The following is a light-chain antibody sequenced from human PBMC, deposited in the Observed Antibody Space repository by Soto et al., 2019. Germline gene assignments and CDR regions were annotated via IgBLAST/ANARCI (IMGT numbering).Light chain of an antibody. CDR2: DKS. CDR3: QKRSNWPRT. Sequence: DLQMTQSPSSLSASVGDIVTITCRASQSISSYLNWYQQKTGKAPEILIYDKSSLQTGVPSRLSGSGSGTDLTLTISRLEPEDFAVYYCQKRSNWPRTCGQGTKVDIK. CDR1: QSISSY. J-gene: IGKJ1*01. V-gene: IGKV1-39*01.